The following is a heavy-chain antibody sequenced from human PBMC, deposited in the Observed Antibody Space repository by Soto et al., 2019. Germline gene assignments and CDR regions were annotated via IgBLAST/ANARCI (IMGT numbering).Heavy chain of an antibody. V-gene: IGHV3-74*01. CDR1: GFTFNTHW. Sequence: GGSLRLSCTASGFTFNTHWMHWVRQAPGKGLVWVSRIYFDGITTNYADSVKGRLTVSRDNAKNTVYLHVNTLRDEDAAVYYCARGGAMGVDYWGQGTLVTAPQ. CDR2: IYFDGITT. J-gene: IGHJ4*02. D-gene: IGHD1-26*01. CDR3: ARGGAMGVDY.